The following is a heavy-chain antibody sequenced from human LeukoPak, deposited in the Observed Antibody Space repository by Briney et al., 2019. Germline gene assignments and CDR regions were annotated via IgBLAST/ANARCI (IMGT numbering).Heavy chain of an antibody. CDR3: EKDGNEGVTQYQLLSIGWFDP. J-gene: IGHJ5*02. CDR1: GFTFSSYA. CDR2: ISGSGGST. Sequence: GGSLRLSCAASGFTFSSYAMSWVRQAPGKGLEWVSAISGSGGSTYYADSVKGRFTISRDNSKNTLCLQMNSLRAEDTAVYYCEKDGNEGVTQYQLLSIGWFDPWGQGTLVTVSS. V-gene: IGHV3-23*01. D-gene: IGHD2-2*01.